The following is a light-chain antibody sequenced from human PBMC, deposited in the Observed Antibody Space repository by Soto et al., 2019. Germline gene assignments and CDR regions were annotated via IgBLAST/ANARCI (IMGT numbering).Light chain of an antibody. CDR1: QSLVYSDGNTY. J-gene: IGKJ1*01. Sequence: VVMTQSPLSLPVTLGQPASISFRSSQSLVYSDGNTYLNWFQQRPGQSPRRLIYKVSNWDSGVPSRFSGSGSGTEFTLTISSLQPEDFATYYCQHYSTVWAFGQGTKVDI. CDR2: KVS. V-gene: IGKV2D-30*01. CDR3: QHYSTVWA.